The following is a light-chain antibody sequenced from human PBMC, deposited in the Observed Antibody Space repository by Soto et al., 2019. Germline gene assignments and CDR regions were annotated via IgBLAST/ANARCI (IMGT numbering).Light chain of an antibody. V-gene: IGKV3-15*01. J-gene: IGKJ5*01. CDR3: QQYNNWPIT. CDR1: QSVGTN. Sequence: EIGMTQSPATLSVSPGERATLSCRASQSVGTNLAWYQQKPGQAPRLLIYGASTRATGLPARFSGSGSGTEFTLTISSLQSEDFAVYSCQQYNNWPITFGQGTRLEI. CDR2: GAS.